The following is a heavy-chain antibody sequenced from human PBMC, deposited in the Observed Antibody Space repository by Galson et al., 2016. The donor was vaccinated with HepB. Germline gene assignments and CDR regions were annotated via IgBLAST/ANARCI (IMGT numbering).Heavy chain of an antibody. CDR3: VAGAGWLPDY. J-gene: IGHJ4*02. D-gene: IGHD6-19*01. CDR2: IEKDGSEE. CDR1: GLTFNIQY. V-gene: IGHV3-7*03. Sequence: SLRLSCAVSGLTFNIQYMSWVRRAPGKGLEWVANIEKDGSEENYVDSVKGRFTISRDNAKNSAYLQMNNVRAEDTAIYYCVAGAGWLPDYWGKGTLVSVSS.